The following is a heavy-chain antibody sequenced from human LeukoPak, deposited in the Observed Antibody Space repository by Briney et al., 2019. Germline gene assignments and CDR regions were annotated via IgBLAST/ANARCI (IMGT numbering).Heavy chain of an antibody. D-gene: IGHD6-13*01. J-gene: IGHJ4*02. V-gene: IGHV3-21*01. CDR3: AREEAAAGDY. CDR1: GFTFSSYS. CDR2: ISSSSSYI. Sequence: GGSLRLSCSASGFTFSSYSMNWVRQAPGKGLEWVSSISSSSSYIYYADSVKGRFTISRDNAKNSLYLQMNSLRAEDTAVYYCAREEAAAGDYWGQGTLVTVSS.